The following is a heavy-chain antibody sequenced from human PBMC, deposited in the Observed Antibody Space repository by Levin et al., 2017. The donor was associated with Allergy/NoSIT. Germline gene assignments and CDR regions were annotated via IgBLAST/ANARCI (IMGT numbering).Heavy chain of an antibody. CDR1: GYTFSSYD. V-gene: IGHV1-18*01. CDR3: ARELYAYIWGRYRTQNTFDV. Sequence: GESLKVSCKASGYTFSSYDINWVRQAPGQGLEWMGWINANQGNTNYAQKFQGRVTMTTDTSTSTAPIELRSLRSDDTAVYYCARELYAYIWGRYRTQNTFDVWGQGTMVTVSS. J-gene: IGHJ3*01. CDR2: INANQGNT. D-gene: IGHD3-16*02.